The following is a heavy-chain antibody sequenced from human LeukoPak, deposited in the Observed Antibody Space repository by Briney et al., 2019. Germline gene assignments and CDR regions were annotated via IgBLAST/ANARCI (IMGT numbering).Heavy chain of an antibody. J-gene: IGHJ4*02. CDR1: GGSISSGDYY. CDR3: ARDYYGSGSYPYYFDY. D-gene: IGHD3-10*01. Sequence: SETLSLTCTVSGGSISSGDYYWSWIRQPPGKGLEWIGYIYYSGSTYYNPSLKSRVTISVDTSGNQFSLKLISVTAADTAVYYCARDYYGSGSYPYYFDYWGQGILVTVSS. CDR2: IYYSGST. V-gene: IGHV4-61*08.